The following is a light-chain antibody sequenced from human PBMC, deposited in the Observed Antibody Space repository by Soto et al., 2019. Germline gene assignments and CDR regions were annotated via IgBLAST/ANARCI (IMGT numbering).Light chain of an antibody. CDR3: QYRSTWPPYT. V-gene: IGKV3-11*01. CDR2: GAS. J-gene: IGKJ2*01. Sequence: EVVLTQSPATLSLSPGERATLACWASQSIYQTVAWYQQKPGLAPRLLIYGASKRATGIPARFSGSGSGTDFTLTISALEPEDSAIYYCQYRSTWPPYTFGQGTNLQI. CDR1: QSIYQT.